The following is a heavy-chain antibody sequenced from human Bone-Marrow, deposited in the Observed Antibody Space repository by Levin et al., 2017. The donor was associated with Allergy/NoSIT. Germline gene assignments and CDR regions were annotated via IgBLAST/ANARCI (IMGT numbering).Heavy chain of an antibody. V-gene: IGHV4-59*01. CDR3: ARDSSDFWGQGEPGGWFDP. D-gene: IGHD3-3*01. J-gene: IGHJ5*02. Sequence: SETLSLTCTVSGGSISSYYWSWIRQPPGKGLEWIGYIYYSGSTNYNPSLKSRVTISVDTSKNQFSLKLSSVTAADTAVYYCARDSSDFWGQGEPGGWFDPWGQGTLVTVSS. CDR1: GGSISSYY. CDR2: IYYSGST.